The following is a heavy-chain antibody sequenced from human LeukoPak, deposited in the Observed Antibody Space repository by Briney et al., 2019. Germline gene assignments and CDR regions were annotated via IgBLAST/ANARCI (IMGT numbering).Heavy chain of an antibody. CDR3: ARTYGSGIGNTFDI. CDR2: IDPSDSYT. CDR1: GYSFTAYW. Sequence: GESLKISGKGSGYSFTAYWISWVRQMPGKGLEWMGRIDPSDSYTNYSPSFQGHVTISADRSITTAYLQWSSLKASDTAMYYCARTYGSGIGNTFDIWGQGTMVTVSS. J-gene: IGHJ3*02. D-gene: IGHD3-10*01. V-gene: IGHV5-10-1*01.